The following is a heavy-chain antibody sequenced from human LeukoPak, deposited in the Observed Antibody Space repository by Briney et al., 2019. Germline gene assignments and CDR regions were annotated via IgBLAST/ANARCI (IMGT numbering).Heavy chain of an antibody. J-gene: IGHJ4*02. V-gene: IGHV4-59*01. CDR3: ARETRLTGYFGGLGFNY. CDR1: GGSIGSYY. D-gene: IGHD2-21*01. Sequence: PSETLSLTCTVSGGSIGSYYWSWIRQTPRKGLEWIGYNPSLKSRVTISVDTSKNQYSLRLTSVTTADTAVYYCARETRLTGYFGGLGFNYWGQGILVTVSS.